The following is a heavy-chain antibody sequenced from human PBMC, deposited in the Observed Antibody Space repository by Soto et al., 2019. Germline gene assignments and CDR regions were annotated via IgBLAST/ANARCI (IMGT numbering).Heavy chain of an antibody. V-gene: IGHV1-18*01. CDR3: ARDTAVAGLGIDAFDI. CDR2: ISAYNGNT. J-gene: IGHJ3*02. CDR1: GYTFTSYG. D-gene: IGHD6-19*01. Sequence: SVKVSCKASGYTFTSYGISWVRQAPGQGLEWMGWISAYNGNTNYAQKLQGRVTMTTDTSTSTAYMELRSLRPDDTAAYYCARDTAVAGLGIDAFDIWGQGTMVTVSS.